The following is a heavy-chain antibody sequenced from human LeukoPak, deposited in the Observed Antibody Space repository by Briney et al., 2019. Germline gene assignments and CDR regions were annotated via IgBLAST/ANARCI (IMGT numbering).Heavy chain of an antibody. Sequence: GESLKISGKGSGYSFTSYWIGWVRQMPGKGLEWMGIIYPGDSDTRYSPSFQGQATISADKSISTAYLQWSSLKASDTAMYYRARLVAAAGTGFDPWGQGTLVTVSS. J-gene: IGHJ5*02. CDR3: ARLVAAAGTGFDP. D-gene: IGHD6-13*01. V-gene: IGHV5-51*01. CDR2: IYPGDSDT. CDR1: GYSFTSYW.